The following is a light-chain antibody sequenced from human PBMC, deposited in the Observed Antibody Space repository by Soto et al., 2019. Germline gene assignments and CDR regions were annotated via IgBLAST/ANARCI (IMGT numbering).Light chain of an antibody. J-gene: IGKJ5*01. Sequence: EIVFTQSPGTVSLSPGDRATLPCRASQSVGSTYLAWYQQKPGQSPRLLIYGASTRATGIPARFSGSGSGTEFTLTISSLQSEDFEIYYCQQYNNWPITFGQGTRLEIK. CDR1: QSVGSTY. CDR3: QQYNNWPIT. V-gene: IGKV3-15*01. CDR2: GAS.